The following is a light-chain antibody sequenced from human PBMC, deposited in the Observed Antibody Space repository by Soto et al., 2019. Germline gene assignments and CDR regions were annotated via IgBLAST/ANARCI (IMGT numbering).Light chain of an antibody. CDR1: QSVSTN. CDR3: QQYGSLSWT. J-gene: IGKJ1*01. CDR2: GAS. Sequence: EIVMAQSPATLSVSPGERATLSCRASQSVSTNVAWYQQKPGQAPRLLIYGASTRATGIPARFSGSGSGTEFTLTISRLEPEDFAVYYCQQYGSLSWTFGQGTKVDIK. V-gene: IGKV3-15*01.